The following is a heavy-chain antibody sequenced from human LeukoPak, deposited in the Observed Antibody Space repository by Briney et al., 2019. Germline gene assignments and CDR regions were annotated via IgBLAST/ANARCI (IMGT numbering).Heavy chain of an antibody. CDR1: GGSISSYY. CDR3: ASTLSSGWSFDY. Sequence: PSETLSLTCTVSGGSISSYYWGWIRQPPGKGLEWIGSIYYSGSTYYNPSLKSRVTISVDTSKNQFSLKLSSVTAADTAVYYCASTLSSGWSFDYWGQGTLVTVSS. D-gene: IGHD6-19*01. V-gene: IGHV4-39*01. CDR2: IYYSGST. J-gene: IGHJ4*02.